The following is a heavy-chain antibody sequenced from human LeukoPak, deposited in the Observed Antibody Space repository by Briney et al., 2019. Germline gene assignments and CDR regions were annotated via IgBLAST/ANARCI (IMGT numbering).Heavy chain of an antibody. CDR3: ARDLFGRDGYNSLRSSC. CDR1: GGTFSSYA. D-gene: IGHD5-24*01. V-gene: IGHV1-69*04. J-gene: IGHJ4*02. CDR2: IIPILGIA. Sequence: SVKVSCKASGGTFSSYAISWVRQAPGQGLEWMGRIIPILGIANYAQKFQGRVTITADKSTSTAYMELSSLRSEDTAVYYCARDLFGRDGYNSLRSSCWGQGTLVTVSS.